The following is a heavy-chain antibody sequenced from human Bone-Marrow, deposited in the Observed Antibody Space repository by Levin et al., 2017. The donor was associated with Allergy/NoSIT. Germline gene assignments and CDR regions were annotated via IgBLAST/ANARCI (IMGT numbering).Heavy chain of an antibody. CDR1: GYSFTDHY. CDR2: INPKSGGT. V-gene: IGHV1-2*06. J-gene: IGHJ6*03. CDR3: ASLTTVTSEVSDYYFYYYMDV. Sequence: GESLKISCRTSGYSFTDHYIHWVRQAPGQGLEWMGRINPKSGGTNYAEKFQGRVTMTRDTSINTAYMELSRLISDDTAVYYCASLTTVTSEVSDYYFYYYMDVWGEGTTVTVSS. D-gene: IGHD4-17*01.